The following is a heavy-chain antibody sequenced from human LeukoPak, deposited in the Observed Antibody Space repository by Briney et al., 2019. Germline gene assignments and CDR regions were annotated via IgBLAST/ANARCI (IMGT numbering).Heavy chain of an antibody. J-gene: IGHJ4*02. V-gene: IGHV3-30*18. CDR1: GFTFSSYG. CDR2: ISYDGSNK. CDR3: AKDGHADSSGYPGPY. Sequence: GGSLRLSCAASGFTFSSYGMHWVRQAPGKGLEWVAVISYDGSNKYYADSVKGRFTISRDNSKNTLYLQMNSLRAEDTAVYYCAKDGHADSSGYPGPYWGQGTLVTVSS. D-gene: IGHD3-22*01.